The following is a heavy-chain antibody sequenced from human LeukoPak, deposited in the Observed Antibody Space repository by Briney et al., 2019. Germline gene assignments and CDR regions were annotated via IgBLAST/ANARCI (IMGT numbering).Heavy chain of an antibody. Sequence: GGSLRLSCAASGFTFSSYWMSWVRQAPGKGLEWVANIKQDGSGKYYVDSVKGRFTISRDNAKNSLYLQMNSLRDEDTAVYYCARSRMGFCSGGSCPFDYWGQGTLVTVSS. CDR1: GFTFSSYW. D-gene: IGHD2-15*01. J-gene: IGHJ4*02. CDR3: ARSRMGFCSGGSCPFDY. CDR2: IKQDGSGK. V-gene: IGHV3-7*02.